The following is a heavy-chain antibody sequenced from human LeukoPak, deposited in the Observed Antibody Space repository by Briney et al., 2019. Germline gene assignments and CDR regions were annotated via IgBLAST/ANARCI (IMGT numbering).Heavy chain of an antibody. CDR1: GFTFGSPW. CDR3: ARGTAGYHSSYFDY. J-gene: IGHJ4*02. V-gene: IGHV3-74*01. CDR2: INSDGSAT. Sequence: GGSLRLSCAASGFTFGSPWMHWVRQAPGKGLVWVSRINSDGSATAYADSVNGRFTISRDNAENTLYLQMNSLRAEDTAVYYCARGTAGYHSSYFDYWGQGTLVTVSS. D-gene: IGHD3-16*02.